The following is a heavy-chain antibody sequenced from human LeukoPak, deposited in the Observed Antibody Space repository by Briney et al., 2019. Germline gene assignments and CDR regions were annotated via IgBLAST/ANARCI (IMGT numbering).Heavy chain of an antibody. CDR1: GFTFSSYA. D-gene: IGHD6-13*01. J-gene: IGHJ4*02. V-gene: IGHV3-23*01. CDR2: ISGSGGST. CDR3: AKRSRYSSSCYDY. Sequence: GGSLRLSCAASGFTFSSYAMSWVRQAPGKGLEWVSAISGSGGSTYYADSVKGRFTISRDNSKNTLYLQMNGLRAEDTAVYYCAKRSRYSSSCYDYWGQGTLVTVSS.